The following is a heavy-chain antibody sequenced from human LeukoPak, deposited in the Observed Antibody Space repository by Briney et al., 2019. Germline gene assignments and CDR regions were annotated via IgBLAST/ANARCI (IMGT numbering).Heavy chain of an antibody. J-gene: IGHJ4*02. V-gene: IGHV3-30*02. Sequence: GGSLRLSCAASGFTFPNYAMSWVRQAPGKGLEWVAFIRRDGSDRFHADSVKGRFTISRDNSRNTLYLQMNSLTVEDTAVYYCAKDNWLPSSPAVAGLGDWNQGTLVTVSS. D-gene: IGHD6-19*01. CDR2: IRRDGSDR. CDR3: AKDNWLPSSPAVAGLGD. CDR1: GFTFPNYA.